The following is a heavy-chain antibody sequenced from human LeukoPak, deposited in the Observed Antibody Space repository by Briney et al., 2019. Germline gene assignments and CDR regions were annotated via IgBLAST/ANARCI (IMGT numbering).Heavy chain of an antibody. V-gene: IGHV4-39*01. CDR2: MYHSGST. J-gene: IGHJ4*02. CDR3: ARNPPSYDGSGYSYPPNFAY. Sequence: PSETLSLTCTVSGGSISGSSCEWGWIRQPPGKGLEWIVSMYHSGSTYYNPFIKSRVTISVGTSTNQFSLQLSSVTAADTAVYFCARNPPSYDGSGYSYPPNFAYWGQGTLVTVSS. D-gene: IGHD3-22*01. CDR1: GGSISGSSCE.